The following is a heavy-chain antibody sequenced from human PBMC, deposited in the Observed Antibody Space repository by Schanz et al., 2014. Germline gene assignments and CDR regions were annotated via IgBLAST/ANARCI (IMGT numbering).Heavy chain of an antibody. CDR1: GFTFSSYD. Sequence: DVHLLESGGGLVQPGGSLRLSCAASGFTFSSYDVFWVRQAPGKGLEWVSALSEGGGGTHYADSVKGRFTISRDNAKNTLYLQMNSLRAEDTAVYYCARPALWFGDNCFDPWGQGTLVTVSS. V-gene: IGHV3-23*01. CDR2: LSEGGGGT. J-gene: IGHJ5*02. CDR3: ARPALWFGDNCFDP. D-gene: IGHD3-10*01.